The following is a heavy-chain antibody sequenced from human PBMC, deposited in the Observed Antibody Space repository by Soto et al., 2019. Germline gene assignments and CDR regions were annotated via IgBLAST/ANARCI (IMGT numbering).Heavy chain of an antibody. CDR2: ISAYNGNT. CDR3: ASRLYYYDSSGLFGYYGMDV. D-gene: IGHD3-22*01. V-gene: IGHV1-18*04. CDR1: GYTFTGYY. J-gene: IGHJ6*02. Sequence: ASVKVSCKASGYTFTGYYMHWVRQAPGQGLEWMGWISAYNGNTNYAQKLQGRVTMTTDTSTSTAYMELRSLRSDDTAVYYCASRLYYYDSSGLFGYYGMDVWCQGTTVTASS.